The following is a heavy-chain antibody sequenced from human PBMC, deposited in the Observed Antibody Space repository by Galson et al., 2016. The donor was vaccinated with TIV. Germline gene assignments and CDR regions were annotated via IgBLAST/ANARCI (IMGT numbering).Heavy chain of an antibody. Sequence: SVKVSCKASGYTFSSYDINWVRQATGQGLEWVGWMNPSNGNTGLAQNFQGRVTMTRDTSMKTAYMELNSLGSEDTAVYCCARGRFWMGTWNALGGDYWGQGTLVSVSS. J-gene: IGHJ4*02. CDR1: GYTFSSYD. CDR2: MNPSNGNT. D-gene: IGHD1-1*01. CDR3: ARGRFWMGTWNALGGDY. V-gene: IGHV1-8*01.